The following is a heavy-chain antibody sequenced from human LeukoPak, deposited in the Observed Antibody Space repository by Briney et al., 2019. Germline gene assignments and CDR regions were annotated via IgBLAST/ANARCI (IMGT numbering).Heavy chain of an antibody. CDR2: IYYSGST. CDR1: GGSISSSSYY. CDR3: ARQKVGATYFDY. D-gene: IGHD1-26*01. J-gene: IGHJ4*02. V-gene: IGHV4-39*01. Sequence: PSETLSLTCTVSGGSISSSSYYWGWIRQPPRKGLECIGSIYYSGSTYYNPSLKSRVTISVDTSKNQFSLKLSSVTAADTAVYYCARQKVGATYFDYWGQGTLVTVSS.